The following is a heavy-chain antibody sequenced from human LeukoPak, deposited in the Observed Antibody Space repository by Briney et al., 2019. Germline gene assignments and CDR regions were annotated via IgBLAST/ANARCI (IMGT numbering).Heavy chain of an antibody. CDR3: AKGYCSSTSCPFDC. D-gene: IGHD2-2*01. CDR2: ISWNSGSI. J-gene: IGHJ4*02. V-gene: IGHV3-9*03. Sequence: PGRSLRLSCAASGFTFDDYAMHWVRQAPGKGLEWVSGISWNSGSIGYADSVKGRFTISRDNAKNSLYLQMNSLRAEDMALYYCAKGYCSSTSCPFDCWGQGTLVTVSS. CDR1: GFTFDDYA.